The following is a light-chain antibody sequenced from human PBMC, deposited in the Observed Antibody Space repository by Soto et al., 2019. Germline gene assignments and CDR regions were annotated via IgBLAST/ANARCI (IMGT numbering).Light chain of an antibody. Sequence: EILLTQSPDSLSLSPGDRATLSCRASQSFSSTFFAWYQQKPGQAPRLLIYGASSRATGIPDRFSGSGSGTDFTLTISRLEPDDFAVYYCQQYASSVTFGQGTKVEI. CDR2: GAS. CDR1: QSFSSTF. J-gene: IGKJ1*01. V-gene: IGKV3-20*01. CDR3: QQYASSVT.